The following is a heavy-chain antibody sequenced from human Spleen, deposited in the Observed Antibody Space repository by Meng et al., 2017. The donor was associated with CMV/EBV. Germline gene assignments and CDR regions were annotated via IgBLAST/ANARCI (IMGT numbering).Heavy chain of an antibody. Sequence: GSLRLSCTVSGGSISSYYWSWIRQPPGKGLEWIGSIYYSGSTYYNPSLKSRVTISVDTSKNQFSLKLSSVTAADTAVYYCARRGRRGYYYYGMDVWGQGTTVTVSS. J-gene: IGHJ6*02. V-gene: IGHV4-59*05. CDR2: IYYSGST. CDR3: ARRGRRGYYYYGMDV. D-gene: IGHD3-10*01. CDR1: GGSISSYY.